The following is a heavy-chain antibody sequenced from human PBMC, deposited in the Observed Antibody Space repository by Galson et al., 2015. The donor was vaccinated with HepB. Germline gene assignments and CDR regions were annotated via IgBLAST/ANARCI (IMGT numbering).Heavy chain of an antibody. Sequence: SLRLSCAASGFTFSSYAMSWVRQAPGKGLEWVSAISGSGGSTYYADSVKGRFTISRDNSKNTLYLQMNSLRAEDTAVYYCAKYTHVVVVPAAWIDYWGQGTLVTVSS. CDR1: GFTFSSYA. D-gene: IGHD2-2*01. CDR3: AKYTHVVVVPAAWIDY. CDR2: ISGSGGST. V-gene: IGHV3-23*01. J-gene: IGHJ4*02.